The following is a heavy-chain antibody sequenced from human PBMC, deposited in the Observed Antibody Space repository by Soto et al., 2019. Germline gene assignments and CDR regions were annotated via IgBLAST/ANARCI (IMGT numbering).Heavy chain of an antibody. V-gene: IGHV1-2*02. CDR3: AKRGIFFRPSRGYFDL. CDR2: INPNSGGT. Sequence: QVQLDQSGAEVKKPGASVKVSCKASGFTFTGHYIHWVRQAPGQGLEWMGWINPNSGGTSYAQKFQGRLTKPRDPSITPPYKELSGLGSDHTVFLFWAKRGIFFRPSRGYFDLWGRGTLVTVPS. CDR1: GFTFTGHY. J-gene: IGHJ4*02. D-gene: IGHD3-3*01.